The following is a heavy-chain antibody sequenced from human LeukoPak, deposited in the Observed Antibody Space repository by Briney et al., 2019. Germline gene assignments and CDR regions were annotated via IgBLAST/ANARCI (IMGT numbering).Heavy chain of an antibody. D-gene: IGHD3-22*01. CDR3: ARDGRISGYYYYTDAFDI. CDR1: GGSISSYY. Sequence: SETLSLTCTVSGGSISSYYWSWIRQPPGKGLEWIGYTYYSGSTDYNPSLKSRVTISVDTSKNQFSLKLSSVTAADTAVYYCARDGRISGYYYYTDAFDIWGQGTMVTVSS. V-gene: IGHV4-59*01. CDR2: TYYSGST. J-gene: IGHJ3*02.